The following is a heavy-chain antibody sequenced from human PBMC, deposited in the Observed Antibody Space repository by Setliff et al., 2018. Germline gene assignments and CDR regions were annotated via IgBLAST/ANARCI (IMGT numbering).Heavy chain of an antibody. V-gene: IGHV4-39*01. J-gene: IGHJ4*02. Sequence: SETLSLTCTVSGDSISSTSYQWGWVRQPPGKGLEWIGSIYYTGTAYYNPSLKSRVTISVDTSKNQFSLQVTSLAATDTALYFCARHEFVGGYYGSVTYRHFDYWGQGILATVSS. CDR3: ARHEFVGGYYGSVTYRHFDY. D-gene: IGHD3-10*01. CDR2: IYYTGTA. CDR1: GDSISSTSYQ.